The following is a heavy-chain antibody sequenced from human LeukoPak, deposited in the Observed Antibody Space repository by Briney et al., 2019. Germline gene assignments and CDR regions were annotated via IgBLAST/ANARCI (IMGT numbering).Heavy chain of an antibody. CDR2: IYYSGST. Sequence: SETLSLTCTVSGGSISSNSYYWGWIRQPPGQGLEWIGSIYYSGSTSSNPSLKTRVTMSVDTSKNQFSLKLSSVTAADTAVYYCATAPSRGITLMVVALFDFWGQGIPVTVSS. D-gene: IGHD3-22*01. J-gene: IGHJ4*02. CDR1: GGSISSNSYY. CDR3: ATAPSRGITLMVVALFDF. V-gene: IGHV4-39*01.